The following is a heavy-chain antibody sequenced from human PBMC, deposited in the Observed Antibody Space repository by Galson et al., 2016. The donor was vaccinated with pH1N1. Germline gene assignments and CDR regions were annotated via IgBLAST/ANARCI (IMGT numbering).Heavy chain of an antibody. V-gene: IGHV3-7*01. J-gene: IGHJ4*02. CDR2: IKENGSEK. D-gene: IGHD2/OR15-2a*01. Sequence: SLRLSCAASGFTFSHYWMSWVRQAPGKGLEWVANIKENGSEKYYLDSVKGRFTISRDNAKHSVSLQLDSLRAEDTAVYYCAGHFFSASESPFEYWGQGALLTVSS. CDR3: AGHFFSASESPFEY. CDR1: GFTFSHYW.